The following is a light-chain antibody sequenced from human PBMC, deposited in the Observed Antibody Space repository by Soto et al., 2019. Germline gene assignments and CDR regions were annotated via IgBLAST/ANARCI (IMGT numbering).Light chain of an antibody. CDR2: EVV. CDR1: KNDIGVYDF. Sequence: QSVLTQPPSASGSPGQSVTISCTGTKNDIGVYDFVSWYQHHPGKAPRLIIYEVVQRPSGVPDRFSGSKSGNTASLTVSGLQAADEADYYCQSYDSSLNGYVFGTGTKVTVL. V-gene: IGLV2-8*01. J-gene: IGLJ1*01. CDR3: QSYDSSLNGYV.